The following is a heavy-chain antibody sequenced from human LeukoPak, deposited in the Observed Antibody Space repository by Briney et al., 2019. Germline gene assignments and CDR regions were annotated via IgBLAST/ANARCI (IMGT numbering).Heavy chain of an antibody. CDR2: IYPGDSDT. CDR1: GYSFTNYW. V-gene: IGHV5-51*01. D-gene: IGHD6-6*01. Sequence: GESLKISCKGSGYSFTNYWIVWVRQMPGKGLEWMGIIYPGDSDTKYSPSFQGQVIISADKSNSTAYLQWGVLKASDTAMYYCARCSPYSGSSFDYWGQGTLVTVPS. CDR3: ARCSPYSGSSFDY. J-gene: IGHJ4*02.